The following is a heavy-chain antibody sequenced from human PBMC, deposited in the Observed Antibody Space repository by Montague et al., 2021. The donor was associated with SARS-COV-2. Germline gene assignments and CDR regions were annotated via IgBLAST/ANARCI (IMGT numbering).Heavy chain of an antibody. V-gene: IGHV4-34*01. D-gene: IGHD6-13*01. CDR2: INHSGST. CDR3: ARGRYSSSWYGRKNWFDP. Sequence: SETLSLTCAVYGGSFSGYYWSWIRQPPGKGLEWIGEINHSGSTNYNPSLKSRVTISVDTSKNQFSLKLSSVTAADTAVYYCARGRYSSSWYGRKNWFDPWGQGILVTVSS. CDR1: GGSFSGYY. J-gene: IGHJ5*02.